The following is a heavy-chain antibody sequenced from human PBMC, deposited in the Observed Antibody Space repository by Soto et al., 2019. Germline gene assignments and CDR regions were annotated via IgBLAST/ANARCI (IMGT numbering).Heavy chain of an antibody. CDR2: IIPIFGTV. CDR3: ARGNHRWLQLWYFDL. D-gene: IGHD5-12*01. V-gene: IGHV1-69*12. J-gene: IGHJ2*01. Sequence: QVQLVQSGAEVKKPGSSVKVSCKASGGTFSNYPISWVRQAPGQGLEWMGGIIPIFGTVNYAQKFQGRVTITADESKSTAYMALSRLRSEDTAVYYCARGNHRWLQLWYFDLWGRGTLVTVSS. CDR1: GGTFSNYP.